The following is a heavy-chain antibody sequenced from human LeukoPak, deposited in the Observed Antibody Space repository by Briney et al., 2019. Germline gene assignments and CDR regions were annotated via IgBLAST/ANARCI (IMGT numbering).Heavy chain of an antibody. J-gene: IGHJ5*02. D-gene: IGHD1-26*01. CDR3: ARDVSGSYRYNWFDP. V-gene: IGHV1-2*02. CDR1: GYTFTGYY. Sequence: ASVKVSCKASGYTFTGYYMHWVRQAPGQGLEWMGWINPNSGGTNHAQKFQGRVTMTRDTSISTAYMELSRLRSDDTAVYYCARDVSGSYRYNWFDPWGQGTLVTVSS. CDR2: INPNSGGT.